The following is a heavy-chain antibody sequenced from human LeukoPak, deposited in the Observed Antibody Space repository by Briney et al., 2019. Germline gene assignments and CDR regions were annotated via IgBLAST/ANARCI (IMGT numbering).Heavy chain of an antibody. J-gene: IGHJ4*02. Sequence: PGGSLRLSCAASGFTFSSYSMNWVRQAPGKGLEWVSYISSSSSTIHYADSVKGRFTISRDNAKNSLYLQMNSLRAEDTAVYYCARVRSDYYDSSGYYRIGTGYWGQGTLVTVSS. V-gene: IGHV3-48*01. CDR3: ARVRSDYYDSSGYYRIGTGY. CDR1: GFTFSSYS. D-gene: IGHD3-22*01. CDR2: ISSSSSTI.